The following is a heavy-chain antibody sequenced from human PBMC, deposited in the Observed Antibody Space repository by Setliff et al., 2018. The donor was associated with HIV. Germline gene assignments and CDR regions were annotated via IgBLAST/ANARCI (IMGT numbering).Heavy chain of an antibody. Sequence: GGSLRLSCVASGFTLDEYATYWVRQRPGKGLELVSSISWNRGTIGYVDSVKGRFTISRDSAKNSLYLQMNSLRAEDTAVYYCVRDYGSGTNFFYSMDVWGKGTTVTVSS. V-gene: IGHV3-9*01. CDR1: GFTLDEYA. D-gene: IGHD3-10*01. CDR2: ISWNRGTI. CDR3: VRDYGSGTNFFYSMDV. J-gene: IGHJ6*03.